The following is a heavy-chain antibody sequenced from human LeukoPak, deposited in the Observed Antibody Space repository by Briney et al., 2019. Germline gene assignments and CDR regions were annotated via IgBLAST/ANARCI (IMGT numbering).Heavy chain of an antibody. J-gene: IGHJ4*02. CDR2: ISYDGSNK. D-gene: IGHD3-10*01. CDR1: GFTFSRYG. V-gene: IGHV3-30*03. Sequence: GRSLRLSCAASGFTFSRYGMHWVRQAPGKGLEWVAVISYDGSNKHYADSVKGRFTISRDNSKNTLYLQMNSLRAEDTAVYYCAQATMVRGVEYWGQGTLVTVSS. CDR3: AQATMVRGVEY.